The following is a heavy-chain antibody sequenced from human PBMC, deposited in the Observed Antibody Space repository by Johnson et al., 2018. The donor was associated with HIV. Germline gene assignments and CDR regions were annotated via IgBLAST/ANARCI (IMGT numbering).Heavy chain of an antibody. CDR3: AREAYCSGGSCYDAFDI. Sequence: VQLVESGGGLVQPGGSLRLSCAASGFTVSSNYMSWVRQAPGKGLEWVSVIHSGGSTYYADSVEGRFTISRDNSKNTVLLQMNSLRAEDTAVYYCAREAYCSGGSCYDAFDIWGQGTMVTVSS. D-gene: IGHD2-15*01. CDR1: GFTVSSNY. J-gene: IGHJ3*02. CDR2: IHSGGST. V-gene: IGHV3-66*01.